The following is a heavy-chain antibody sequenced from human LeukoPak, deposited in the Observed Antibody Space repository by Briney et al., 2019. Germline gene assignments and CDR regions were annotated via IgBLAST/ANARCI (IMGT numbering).Heavy chain of an antibody. Sequence: PGGSLRLSCAASGFTFSSYWMSWVRQAPGKGLEWVANIKQDGSEKYYVDSVKGRFTISRDNAKNSLYLQMNSLRAEDTAVYYCAKVGGQLWFPGAYYYMDVWGKGTTVTISS. J-gene: IGHJ6*03. CDR3: AKVGGQLWFPGAYYYMDV. CDR2: IKQDGSEK. V-gene: IGHV3-7*03. D-gene: IGHD5-18*01. CDR1: GFTFSSYW.